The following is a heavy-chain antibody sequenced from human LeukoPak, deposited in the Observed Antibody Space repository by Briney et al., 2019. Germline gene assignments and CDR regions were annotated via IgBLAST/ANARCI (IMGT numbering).Heavy chain of an antibody. D-gene: IGHD2-8*02. CDR3: ARMTTGGTYYFDY. V-gene: IGHV1-18*01. CDR2: ISVYNGNT. CDR1: GYSFPGYA. J-gene: IGHJ4*02. Sequence: ASVTVSCKASGYSFPGYAISWVRQAPGQGLEWMGWISVYNGNTNYAQKLQGRVTMTTDTSTSTAYMELRSLRSDDTAVYYCARMTTGGTYYFDYWGQGTLVTVSS.